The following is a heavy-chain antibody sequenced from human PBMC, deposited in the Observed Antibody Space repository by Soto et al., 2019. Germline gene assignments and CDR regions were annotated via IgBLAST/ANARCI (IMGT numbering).Heavy chain of an antibody. D-gene: IGHD7-27*01. CDR1: GFTFSGYA. Sequence: GSLRLSCEASGFTFSGYAMNWVRQAPGKGLEWVSGISGSGGVAYYADSVKGRFTISRDNSKNTLYLQMSNLRAEDTAVYYCAKDLGFFGTFDYWGQGTLVTFSS. CDR3: AKDLGFFGTFDY. J-gene: IGHJ4*02. V-gene: IGHV3-23*01. CDR2: ISGSGGVA.